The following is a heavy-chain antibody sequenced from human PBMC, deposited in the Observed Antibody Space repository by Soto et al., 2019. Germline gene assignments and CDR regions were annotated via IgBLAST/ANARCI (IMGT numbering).Heavy chain of an antibody. CDR2: IYYSGST. V-gene: IGHV4-39*01. CDR3: ARSMTTVVTLDY. CDR1: GGSISGSSYY. D-gene: IGHD4-17*01. Sequence: SETLSLTCTVSGGSISGSSYYWGWIRQPPGKGLERIGNIYYSGSTYYNPSLKSRVTISVDTSKNQFSLKLSSVTAADTAVYYCARSMTTVVTLDYWGQGTLVTVSS. J-gene: IGHJ4*02.